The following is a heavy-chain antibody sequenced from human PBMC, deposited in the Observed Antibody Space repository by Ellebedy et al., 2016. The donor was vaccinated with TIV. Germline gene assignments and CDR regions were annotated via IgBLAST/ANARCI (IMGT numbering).Heavy chain of an antibody. CDR2: ISPGDFDT. CDR1: GYSFTSYW. Sequence: GESLKISCKGSGYSFTSYWVGWVRQLPGKGLEWVGIISPGDFDTRYSPSFQGQVTISVDKSISTAYLQWNSLKASDTAMYYCARKPPGIGAAGHDFWGQGTLVTVSS. V-gene: IGHV5-51*01. CDR3: ARKPPGIGAAGHDF. D-gene: IGHD6-13*01. J-gene: IGHJ4*02.